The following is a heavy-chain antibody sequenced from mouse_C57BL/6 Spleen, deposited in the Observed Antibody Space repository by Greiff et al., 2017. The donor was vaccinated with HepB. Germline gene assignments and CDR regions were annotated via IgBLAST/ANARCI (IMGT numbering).Heavy chain of an antibody. CDR3: ARGDYSNWFAY. CDR1: GYTFTSYW. J-gene: IGHJ3*01. CDR2: IHPNSGST. V-gene: IGHV1-64*01. D-gene: IGHD2-5*01. Sequence: QVHVKQPGAELVKPGASVKLSCKASGYTFTSYWMHWVKQRPGQGLEWIGMIHPNSGSTNYNEKFKSKATLTVDKSSSTAYMQLSSLTSEDSAVYYCARGDYSNWFAYWGQGTLVTVSA.